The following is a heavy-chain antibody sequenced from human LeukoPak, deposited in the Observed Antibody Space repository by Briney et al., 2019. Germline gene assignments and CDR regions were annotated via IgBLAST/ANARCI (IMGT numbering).Heavy chain of an antibody. CDR1: VGSISGYF. D-gene: IGHD3-22*01. J-gene: IGHJ4*02. Sequence: SETLSLTCTVSVGSISGYFWSWVRQAPGTGLDWIGHIYYSGSTNYNPSLKSRVTISVDTSKKQFSLKLSSVTAADTAVYYCARGYYDSSGYLLFDYWGQGTLVTVSS. CDR3: ARGYYDSSGYLLFDY. CDR2: IYYSGST. V-gene: IGHV4-59*13.